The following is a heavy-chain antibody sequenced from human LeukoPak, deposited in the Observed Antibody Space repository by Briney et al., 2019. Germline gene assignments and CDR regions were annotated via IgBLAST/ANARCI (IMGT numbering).Heavy chain of an antibody. Sequence: SETLSLTCTVSSGSFTDYFWGWIRQPPGKGLEWIGSIYYSGRTFYNPSLKNRVSISLDTSKGQFSLNLDSVTAADTAVYFCTRDRAHGTQDYWGQGTLVTVS. V-gene: IGHV4-39*07. J-gene: IGHJ4*02. CDR2: IYYSGRT. D-gene: IGHD1-26*01. CDR1: SGSFTDYF. CDR3: TRDRAHGTQDY.